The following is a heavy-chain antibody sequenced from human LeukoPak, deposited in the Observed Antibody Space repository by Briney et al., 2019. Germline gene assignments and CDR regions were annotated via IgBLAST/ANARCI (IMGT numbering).Heavy chain of an antibody. D-gene: IGHD1-14*01. CDR3: ERAGNRYYYYYYMDV. V-gene: IGHV3-48*01. CDR2: ISSSSSTI. Sequence: PGGSLRLSCAASGFTFSSYSMNWVRQAPGKGLEWVSYISSSSSTIYYADSVKGRFTISRDNAKNSLYLQMNSLRAEDTAVYYCERAGNRYYYYYYMDVWGKGTTVTVSS. J-gene: IGHJ6*03. CDR1: GFTFSSYS.